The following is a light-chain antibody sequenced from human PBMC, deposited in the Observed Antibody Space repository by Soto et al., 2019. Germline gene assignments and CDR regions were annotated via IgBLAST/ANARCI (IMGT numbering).Light chain of an antibody. CDR2: DVS. CDR1: SSDVGGYEF. J-gene: IGLJ1*01. V-gene: IGLV2-14*01. CDR3: SSYTSSGTYA. Sequence: QSVLTQPASVSGSPGPSITISCTGTSSDVGGYEFVSWYQQHPDNAPKLIIYDVSDRPSGESSRFSGSKSANTASLTISGLHAEDEADYYCSSYTSSGTYAFGTGTKVTV.